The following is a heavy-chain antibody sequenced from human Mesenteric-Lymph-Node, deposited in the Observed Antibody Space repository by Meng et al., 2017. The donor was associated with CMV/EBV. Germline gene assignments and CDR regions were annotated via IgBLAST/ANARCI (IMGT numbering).Heavy chain of an antibody. Sequence: GESLKISCAAFGLTFDDYGMRWVRRVPGKGLEWVSGTNWNGSSTSYADSVKGRFTISKDNAKNSLYLQMNSLRAEDTAFYYCARDGKWLLYEDYWGQGTLVTVSS. CDR1: GLTFDDYG. V-gene: IGHV3-20*04. CDR2: TNWNGSST. J-gene: IGHJ4*02. D-gene: IGHD3-3*01. CDR3: ARDGKWLLYEDY.